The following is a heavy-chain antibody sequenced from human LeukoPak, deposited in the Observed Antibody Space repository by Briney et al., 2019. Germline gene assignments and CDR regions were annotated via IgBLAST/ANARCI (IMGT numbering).Heavy chain of an antibody. CDR1: GSTFSSYA. D-gene: IGHD6-13*01. CDR3: AKVSWANYFDY. CDR2: ISGSGDNT. V-gene: IGHV3-23*01. Sequence: GGSLRLSCAVSGSTFSSYAMSWVRQAPGKGLEWVSTISGSGDNTYYADSVRGRFTISRDNSKNTRYLQMNSLRAEDTAIYYCAKVSWANYFDYWGQGTLVTVSS. J-gene: IGHJ4*02.